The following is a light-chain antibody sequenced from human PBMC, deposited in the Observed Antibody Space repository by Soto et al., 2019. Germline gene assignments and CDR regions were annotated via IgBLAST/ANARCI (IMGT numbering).Light chain of an antibody. J-gene: IGKJ5*01. Sequence: DIVMTQSPARLSVSPGDRATLSCRAGQPLNNNVAWYQQKPGQAPRRLIYDAANRAPGSPARLSGSGSGTDFTLTIRSPEPEDFAVYYCQQRSNWQVTFGQGTRLE. V-gene: IGKV3-11*01. CDR1: QPLNNN. CDR2: DAA. CDR3: QQRSNWQVT.